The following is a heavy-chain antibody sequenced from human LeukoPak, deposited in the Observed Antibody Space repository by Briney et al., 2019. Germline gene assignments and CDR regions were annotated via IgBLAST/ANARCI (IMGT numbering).Heavy chain of an antibody. Sequence: SVKVSCKASGGTFSSYAISWVRQAPGQGLEWMGGIIPIFGTANYAQKFQGRVTITTDESTSTAYMELSSLRSEDTAVYYCARVSTYGGSYYYYYMDVWGKGTTVTVSS. J-gene: IGHJ6*03. D-gene: IGHD4-23*01. V-gene: IGHV1-69*05. CDR3: ARVSTYGGSYYYYYMDV. CDR2: IIPIFGTA. CDR1: GGTFSSYA.